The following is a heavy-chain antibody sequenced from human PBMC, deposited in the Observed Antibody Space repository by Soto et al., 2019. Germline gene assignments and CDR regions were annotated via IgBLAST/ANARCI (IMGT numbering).Heavy chain of an antibody. D-gene: IGHD2-15*01. CDR2: IIPVFGTA. CDR3: ASEYCSGGSCPLYYGMDV. Sequence: SVKVSCKASGGCSTYVITWVRQAPGQGLEWMGGIIPVFGTAHYAQKFQGRATITADESASTAYMELSSLRSEDTAVYYCASEYCSGGSCPLYYGMDVWGQGTTVTVS. CDR1: GGCSTYV. J-gene: IGHJ6*02. V-gene: IGHV1-69*13.